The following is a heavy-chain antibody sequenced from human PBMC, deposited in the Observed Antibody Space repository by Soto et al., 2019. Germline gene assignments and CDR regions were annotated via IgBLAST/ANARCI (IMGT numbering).Heavy chain of an antibody. Sequence: EVQLVESGGGLVQPGGSLRLSCAASGFTFSSYSMNWVRQAPGKGLEWVSYISISSSTIYYAGSVKGRFTIPRDNAKTSLFLKMNSLRDEDTAVYYCARDREGSGSYPAGGFDPWGQGTLVTVSS. D-gene: IGHD1-26*01. V-gene: IGHV3-48*02. CDR1: GFTFSSYS. CDR2: ISISSSTI. J-gene: IGHJ5*02. CDR3: ARDREGSGSYPAGGFDP.